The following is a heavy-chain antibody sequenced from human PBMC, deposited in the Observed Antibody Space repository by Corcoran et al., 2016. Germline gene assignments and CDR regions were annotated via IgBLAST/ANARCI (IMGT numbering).Heavy chain of an antibody. V-gene: IGHV1-3*01. J-gene: IGHJ6*02. CDR1: GYTFTSYA. CDR3: TLPYCSSSSCSTSYYYYGMDV. D-gene: IGHD2-2*01. Sequence: QVQLVQSGAEVKKPGASVKVSCKASGYTFTSYAMHWVRQAPGQRLEWMGWINAGNGNTKYSQKFQGRVPITRDTSASTAYMELSSLRSEDTAVYDWTLPYCSSSSCSTSYYYYGMDVWGQGTTVTVSS. CDR2: INAGNGNT.